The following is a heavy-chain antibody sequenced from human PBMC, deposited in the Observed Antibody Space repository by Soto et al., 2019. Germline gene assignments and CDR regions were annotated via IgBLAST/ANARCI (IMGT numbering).Heavy chain of an antibody. Sequence: PSETLSLTCTVSGGSISSSSYYWGWIRQPPGKGLEWIGSIYYSGSTYYNPSLKSRVTISVDTSKNQFSLKLSSVTAADTAVYYCARTYDSSAYFDYWGQGTLVTVSS. J-gene: IGHJ4*02. CDR2: IYYSGST. D-gene: IGHD3-22*01. CDR3: ARTYDSSAYFDY. V-gene: IGHV4-39*01. CDR1: GGSISSSSYY.